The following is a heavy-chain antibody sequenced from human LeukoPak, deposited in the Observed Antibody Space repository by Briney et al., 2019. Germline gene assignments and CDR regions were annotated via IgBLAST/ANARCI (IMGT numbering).Heavy chain of an antibody. Sequence: QPGGSLRLSCIVSGFTFSTYPMSWVRQAPGKGLEWVSTITDRGGITYYADSVKGHFTISRDNSKNTLYLQMNSLRAEDTAVYYCAKILPMNENFDYWGQGTLVTVSS. CDR2: ITDRGGIT. J-gene: IGHJ4*02. CDR1: GFTFSTYP. V-gene: IGHV3-23*01. CDR3: AKILPMNENFDY. D-gene: IGHD1-1*01.